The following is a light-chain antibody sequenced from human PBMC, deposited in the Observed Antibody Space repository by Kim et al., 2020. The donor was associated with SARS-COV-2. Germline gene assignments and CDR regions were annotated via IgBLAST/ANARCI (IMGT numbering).Light chain of an antibody. V-gene: IGKV1-27*01. CDR2: AAS. J-gene: IGKJ1*01. Sequence: AAGGDGVTITCRAGQDISNHLAWYQQKPGKVPKVLISAASAVQSGVPSRFSGSRSGTDFTLTISSLQAEDVAAYYCQKYDNAPWTFGQGTKVDIK. CDR3: QKYDNAPWT. CDR1: QDISNH.